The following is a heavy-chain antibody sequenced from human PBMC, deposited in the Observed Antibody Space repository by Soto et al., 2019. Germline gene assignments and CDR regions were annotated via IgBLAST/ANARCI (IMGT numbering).Heavy chain of an antibody. CDR2: VSAYSGHT. Sequence: QVQLVQSGAEVKKPGASVKVSCKASGYAFAGSAISWVRQAPGQGLEWMGWVSAYSGHTDYAQNLQGRVSMTTETSTSTAYMELGSLTSDDTAVYYCARPSGSYGDYAWSLAYWGQGTLVTVSS. V-gene: IGHV1-18*04. CDR3: ARPSGSYGDYAWSLAY. J-gene: IGHJ4*02. D-gene: IGHD4-17*01. CDR1: GYAFAGSA.